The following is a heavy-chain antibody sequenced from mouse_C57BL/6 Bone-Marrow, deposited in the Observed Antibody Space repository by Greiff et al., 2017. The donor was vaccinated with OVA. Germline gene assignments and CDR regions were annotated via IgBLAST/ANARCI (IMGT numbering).Heavy chain of an antibody. Sequence: QVQLKQPGAELVKPGASVKVSCKASGYTFTSYWMHWVKQRPGQGLEWIGRIHPSDSDTNYNQKFKGKATLTVDKSSSTAYMQLSSLTSEDSAVYYCAMRYYGSSAFAYWGQGTLVTVSA. CDR3: AMRYYGSSAFAY. CDR2: IHPSDSDT. V-gene: IGHV1-74*01. CDR1: GYTFTSYW. D-gene: IGHD1-1*01. J-gene: IGHJ3*01.